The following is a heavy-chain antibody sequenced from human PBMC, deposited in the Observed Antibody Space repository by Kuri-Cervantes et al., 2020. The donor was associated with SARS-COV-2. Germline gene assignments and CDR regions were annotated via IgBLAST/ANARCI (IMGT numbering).Heavy chain of an antibody. J-gene: IGHJ4*02. Sequence: SETLSLTCTVSGGSISSYYWSWIRRPPGKGLEWIGYIYYSGSTNYNPSLKSRVTISVDTSKNQFSLKLSSVTAADTAVYYCARGECSGGSCYSFDYWGQGTLVTVSS. V-gene: IGHV4-59*01. D-gene: IGHD2-15*01. CDR1: GGSISSYY. CDR3: ARGECSGGSCYSFDY. CDR2: IYYSGST.